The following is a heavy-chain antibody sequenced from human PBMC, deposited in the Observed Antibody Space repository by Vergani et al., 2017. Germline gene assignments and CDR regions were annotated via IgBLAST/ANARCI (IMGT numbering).Heavy chain of an antibody. Sequence: QVQLVQSGAEVKKPGSSVKVSCKASGGTFSSYTISWVRQVPGQGLEWMGRIIPILGIANYAQKFQGRVTITADKSTSTAYMELSSLRSEDTAVYYCARDPSYYYDSSGSDDYWGQGTLVTVSS. CDR1: GGTFSSYT. CDR3: ARDPSYYYDSSGSDDY. V-gene: IGHV1-69*08. J-gene: IGHJ4*02. CDR2: IIPILGIA. D-gene: IGHD3-22*01.